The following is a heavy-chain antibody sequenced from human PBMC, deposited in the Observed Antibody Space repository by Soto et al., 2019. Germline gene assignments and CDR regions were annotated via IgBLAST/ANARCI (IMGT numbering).Heavy chain of an antibody. CDR2: ITGSGSDT. V-gene: IGHV3-23*01. CDR1: GFTFNNYA. J-gene: IGHJ4*02. D-gene: IGHD2-8*01. Sequence: GGSLRLSCAASGFTFNNYAMGWVRQAPGKGLEWVSAITGSGSDTYYLDSVKGRFTISRDNSKNTLYLQMSSLRAEDTAICYCAKLGSRTWSPHYYLDYWGQGTLVTVSS. CDR3: AKLGSRTWSPHYYLDY.